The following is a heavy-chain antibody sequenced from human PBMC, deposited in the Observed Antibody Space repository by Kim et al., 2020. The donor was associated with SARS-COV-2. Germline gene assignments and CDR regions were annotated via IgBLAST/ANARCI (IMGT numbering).Heavy chain of an antibody. J-gene: IGHJ6*02. CDR3: AREKGFGELPNHYYYYYGMDV. Sequence: ASVKVSCKASGYTFTSYAMNWVRQAPGQGLEWMGWINTNTGNPTYAQGFTGRFVFSLDTSVSTAYLQISSLKAEDTAVYYCAREKGFGELPNHYYYYYGMDVWGQGTTVTVSS. D-gene: IGHD3-10*01. CDR2: INTNTGNP. CDR1: GYTFTSYA. V-gene: IGHV7-4-1*02.